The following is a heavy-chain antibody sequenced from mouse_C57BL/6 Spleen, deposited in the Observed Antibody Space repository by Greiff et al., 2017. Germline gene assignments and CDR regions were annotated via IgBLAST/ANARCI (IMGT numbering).Heavy chain of an antibody. CDR2: IDPENGDT. CDR1: GFNIKDDY. CDR3: TFVTTVVSTPRWYFDV. J-gene: IGHJ1*03. D-gene: IGHD1-1*01. V-gene: IGHV14-4*01. Sequence: EVQLQQSGAELVRPGASVKLSCTASGFNIKDDYMHWVKQRPEQGLEWIGWIDPENGDTEYASKFQGKATITADTSSNTAYLQLSSLTSEDTAVYYCTFVTTVVSTPRWYFDVWGTGTTGTVSS.